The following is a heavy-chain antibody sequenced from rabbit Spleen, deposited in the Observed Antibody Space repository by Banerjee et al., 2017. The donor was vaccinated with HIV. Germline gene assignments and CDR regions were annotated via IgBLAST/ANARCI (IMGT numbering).Heavy chain of an antibody. Sequence: QSLEESGGGLVKPGGTLTLTCKASGFDFSSSYYMCWVRQAPGKGLELIACIDTSSVNTADATWAKGRFTISKTSSTTVTLQMTRLTAADTATYFCARDTSSSFSSYGMDLWGQGTLVTVS. J-gene: IGHJ6*01. CDR3: ARDTSSSFSSYGMDL. D-gene: IGHD1-1*01. V-gene: IGHV1S40*01. CDR1: GFDFSSSYY. CDR2: IDTSSVNT.